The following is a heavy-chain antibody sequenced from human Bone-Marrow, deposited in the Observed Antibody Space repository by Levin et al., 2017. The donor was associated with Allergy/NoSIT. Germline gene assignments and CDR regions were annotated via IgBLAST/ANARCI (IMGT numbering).Heavy chain of an antibody. CDR1: GFTFSSYG. Sequence: GGSLRLSCAASGFTFSSYGMHWVRQAPGKGLEWVAVIWYDGSNKYYADSVKGRFTISRDNSKNTLYLQMNSLRAEDTAVYYCARGGELRPVDTAMVTSKYYYDDYGMDVWGQGTTVTVSS. CDR2: IWYDGSNK. V-gene: IGHV3-33*01. J-gene: IGHJ6*02. D-gene: IGHD5-18*01. CDR3: ARGGELRPVDTAMVTSKYYYDDYGMDV.